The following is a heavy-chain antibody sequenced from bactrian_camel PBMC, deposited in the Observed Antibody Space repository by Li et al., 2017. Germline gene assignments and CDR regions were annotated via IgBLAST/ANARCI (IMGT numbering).Heavy chain of an antibody. J-gene: IGHJ6*01. D-gene: IGHD2*01. CDR3: AASDQRFSRVPRVQDFDY. CDR1: GNTRSRNV. Sequence: VQLVESGGGSVQTGGSLRLSCVLSGNTRSRNVMGWFRQVPGKVREAVAAIYTDVGSTYYADSVKGRFTVSRDNAQNTLYLHMNSLISEDTGMYYCAASDQRFSRVPRVQDFDYWGQGTQVTVS. CDR2: IYTDVGST. V-gene: IGHV3S54*01.